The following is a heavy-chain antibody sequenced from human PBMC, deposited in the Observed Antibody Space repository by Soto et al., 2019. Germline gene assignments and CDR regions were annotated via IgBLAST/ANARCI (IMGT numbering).Heavy chain of an antibody. J-gene: IGHJ3*02. D-gene: IGHD2-2*01. CDR1: GFTFSNYA. Sequence: EVRLLESGGGLVQPGGSLRLSCVASGFTFSNYAMSLVRQAPVKGLEWVSVVTGRSSSTYYADSEEGRFIISRDNSRNTFFLQMNSLGAEDTAVYYCTKHLPSKKNQRRRADAFHIWGQGTILTVSS. V-gene: IGHV3-23*01. CDR3: TKHLPSKKNQRRRADAFHI. CDR2: VTGRSSST.